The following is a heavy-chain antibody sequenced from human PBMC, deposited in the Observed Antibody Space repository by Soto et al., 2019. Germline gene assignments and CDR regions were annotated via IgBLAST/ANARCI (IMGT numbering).Heavy chain of an antibody. D-gene: IGHD6-19*01. CDR3: VNLPSYSSGYDFGEDFDY. CDR1: GFTFSSYG. J-gene: IGHJ4*02. V-gene: IGHV3-30*03. Sequence: GGSLRLSCAASGFTFSSYGMHWVRQAPGKGLEWVAVISYDGSNKYYADSVKGRFTISRDNSKNTLYLQMNSLRAEDTAVYYCVNLPSYSSGYDFGEDFDYWGQGTLVTVSS. CDR2: ISYDGSNK.